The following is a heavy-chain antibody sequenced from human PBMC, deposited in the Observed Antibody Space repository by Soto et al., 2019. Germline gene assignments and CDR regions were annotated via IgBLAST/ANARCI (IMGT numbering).Heavy chain of an antibody. V-gene: IGHV2-26*01. CDR1: GFSLSDADVG. D-gene: IGHD2-15*01. J-gene: IGHJ6*02. Sequence: QVTLKESGPVLVKPTETRTLTCTVSGFSLSDADVGVAWIRQPPGKALEWLAHILSNDEEVFSSSLRTRLTISKDTSRSQVVLTMSNMEPVDTATYYCARIRGYCSGGSCFFYYFAMDVWGQGTTVTVS. CDR2: ILSNDEE. CDR3: ARIRGYCSGGSCFFYYFAMDV.